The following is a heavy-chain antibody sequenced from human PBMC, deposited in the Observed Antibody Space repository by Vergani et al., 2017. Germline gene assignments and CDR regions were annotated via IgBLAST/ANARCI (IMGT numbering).Heavy chain of an antibody. J-gene: IGHJ2*01. V-gene: IGHV4-34*01. Sequence: QVQLQQWGAGLFKPSETLSLTCAVYGGSFSGYYWSWIRQPPGKGLEWIGEINHSGSTNYNPSLKSRVTISVDTSKNQFSLKLSSVTAADTAVYYCARGRRQWLGYWYFDLWGRGTLVTVSS. CDR2: INHSGST. CDR3: ARGRRQWLGYWYFDL. CDR1: GGSFSGYY. D-gene: IGHD6-19*01.